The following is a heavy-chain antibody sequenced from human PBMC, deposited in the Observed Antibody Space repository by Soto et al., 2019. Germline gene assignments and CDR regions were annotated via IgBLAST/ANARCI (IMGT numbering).Heavy chain of an antibody. V-gene: IGHV1-69*05. Sequence: SVKVSCKASGGTFSSYAISWVRQAPGQGLEWMGGIIPIFGTANYAQKFQGRVTMTTDTSTSTAYMELRSLRSDDTAVYYCAREVAYYDSWSGYYSGYYYMDVWGKGTTVTVSS. CDR3: AREVAYYDSWSGYYSGYYYMDV. CDR1: GGTFSSYA. J-gene: IGHJ6*03. CDR2: IIPIFGTA. D-gene: IGHD3-3*01.